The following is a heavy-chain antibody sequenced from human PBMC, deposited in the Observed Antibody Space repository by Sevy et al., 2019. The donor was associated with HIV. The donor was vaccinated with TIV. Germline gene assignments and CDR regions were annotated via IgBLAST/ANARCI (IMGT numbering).Heavy chain of an antibody. Sequence: GGSLRLSCAASGFTFSSYAMSWVRQAPGKGLEWVSAISGSGGSTYYAVSVKGRFTISRDNSKNTLYLQMNSLIAEDTAVYYCARSPISVAGTPSSGRFDPWGQGTLVTVSS. CDR1: GFTFSSYA. J-gene: IGHJ5*02. CDR2: ISGSGGST. D-gene: IGHD6-19*01. CDR3: ARSPISVAGTPSSGRFDP. V-gene: IGHV3-23*01.